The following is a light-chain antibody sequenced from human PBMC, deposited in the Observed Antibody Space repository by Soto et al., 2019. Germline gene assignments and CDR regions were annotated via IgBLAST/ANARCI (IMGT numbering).Light chain of an antibody. CDR3: QQRANWPRT. V-gene: IGKV3-11*01. CDR2: DAS. CDR1: QSVSSY. J-gene: IGKJ1*01. Sequence: DIVLTQSPATLSLSPGERATLSCRARQSVSSYLAWYQQKPGQAPSLLIYDASNRATGIPARFSGSGSGTDFTLTIGSLEPEDCAVYYCQQRANWPRTFGQGPKVEIK.